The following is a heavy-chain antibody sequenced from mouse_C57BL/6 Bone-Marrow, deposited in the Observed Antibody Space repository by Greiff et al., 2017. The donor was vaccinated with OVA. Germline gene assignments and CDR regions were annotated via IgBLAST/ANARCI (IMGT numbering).Heavy chain of an antibody. CDR1: GYTFTSYG. D-gene: IGHD1-1*01. CDR3: ARLGYGSSPWFAY. Sequence: QVQLQQSGAELARPGASVKLSCKASGYTFTSYGISWVKQRTGQGLEWIGEIYPRSGNTYYNEKFKGKATLTADKSSSTAYMELRSLTSEDSAVYFCARLGYGSSPWFAYWGQGTLVTVSA. J-gene: IGHJ3*01. CDR2: IYPRSGNT. V-gene: IGHV1-81*01.